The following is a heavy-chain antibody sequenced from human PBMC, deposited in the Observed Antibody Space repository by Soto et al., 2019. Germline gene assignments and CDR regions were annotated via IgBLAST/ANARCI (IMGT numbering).Heavy chain of an antibody. V-gene: IGHV3-30*18. CDR2: ISYDGSNK. J-gene: IGHJ4*02. D-gene: IGHD3-10*01. CDR3: AKDRVWFGELLPETAGIYFDY. Sequence: QVQLVESGGVVVQPGRSLRLSCAASGFTFSSYGMHWVRQAPGKGLEWVAVISYDGSNKYYADSVKGRFTISRDNSKNTLYLKMNSLRAEDTAVYYCAKDRVWFGELLPETAGIYFDYWGQGTLVTVSS. CDR1: GFTFSSYG.